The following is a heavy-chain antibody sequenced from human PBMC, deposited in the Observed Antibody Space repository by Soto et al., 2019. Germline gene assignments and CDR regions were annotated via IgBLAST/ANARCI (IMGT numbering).Heavy chain of an antibody. V-gene: IGHV3-66*01. Sequence: GGSLRLSCAASGFTVSTYHMSWVRQAPGKGLEWFSVIYSAGSADFADSVKVRFTLSRDNSKNTLYLQMGSLRAEDMAVYYCTRSPYYYDTSGQNLFDPWGQGTLVTVSS. CDR1: GFTVSTYH. D-gene: IGHD3-22*01. J-gene: IGHJ5*02. CDR2: IYSAGSA. CDR3: TRSPYYYDTSGQNLFDP.